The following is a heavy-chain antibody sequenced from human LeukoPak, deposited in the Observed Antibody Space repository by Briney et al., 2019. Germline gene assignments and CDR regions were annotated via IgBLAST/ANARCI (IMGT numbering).Heavy chain of an antibody. V-gene: IGHV3-7*03. Sequence: GGSLRLSCAASGFTLSNHWMTWVRQVPGRGPEWVANVNRDGSETYYLDSVKGRFTISRDNAKSSLNLQINSLRAEDTALYYCVRNNAMDVWGQGTAVIVSS. D-gene: IGHD2-8*01. J-gene: IGHJ6*02. CDR3: VRNNAMDV. CDR1: GFTLSNHW. CDR2: VNRDGSET.